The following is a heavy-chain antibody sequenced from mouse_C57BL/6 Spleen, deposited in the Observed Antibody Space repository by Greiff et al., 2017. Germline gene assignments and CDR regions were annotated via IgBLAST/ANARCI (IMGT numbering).Heavy chain of an antibody. D-gene: IGHD2-5*01. J-gene: IGHJ4*01. CDR2: INPNYGTT. V-gene: IGHV1-39*01. CDR3: ARYSNYYYAMDY. CDR1: GYSFTDYN. Sequence: LVESGPELVKPGASVKISCKASGYSFTDYNMNWVKQSNGKSLEWIGVINPNYGTTSYNQKFKGKATLTVDQSSSAAYMQLNSLTSEDSAVXYCARYSNYYYAMDYWGQGTSVTVSS.